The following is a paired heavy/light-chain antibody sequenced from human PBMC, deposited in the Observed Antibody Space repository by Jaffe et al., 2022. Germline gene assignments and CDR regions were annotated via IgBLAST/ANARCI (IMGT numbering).Light chain of an antibody. Sequence: AIRMTQSPSSFSASTGDRVTITCRASQGISSYLAWYQQKPGKAPKLLIYAASTLQSGVPSRFSGSGSGTDFTLTISCLQSEDFATYYCQQYYSYPMVFGQGTKVEIK. J-gene: IGKJ1*01. CDR1: QGISSY. V-gene: IGKV1-8*01. CDR3: QQYYSYPMV. CDR2: AAS.
Heavy chain of an antibody. CDR3: ARDASDILTGYYLKTTYYFDY. Sequence: QVQLVQSGAEVKKPGSSVKVSCKASGGTFSSYAISWVRQAPGQGLEWMGGIIPIFGTANYAQKFQGRVTITTDESTSTAYMELSSLRSEDTAVYYCARDASDILTGYYLKTTYYFDYWGQGTLVTVSS. CDR1: GGTFSSYA. D-gene: IGHD3-9*01. CDR2: IIPIFGTA. J-gene: IGHJ4*02. V-gene: IGHV1-69*05.